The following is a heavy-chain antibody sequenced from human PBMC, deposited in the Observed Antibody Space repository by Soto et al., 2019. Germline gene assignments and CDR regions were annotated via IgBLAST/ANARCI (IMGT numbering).Heavy chain of an antibody. J-gene: IGHJ3*02. V-gene: IGHV3-23*01. D-gene: IGHD6-19*01. CDR2: ISGSGGST. CDR3: AKGSSPLFTLWLVLDAFDI. Sequence: EVQLLESGGGLVQPGGSLRLSCAASGFTFSSYAMSWVRQAPGKGLEWVSAISGSGGSTYYADSVKGRFTISRDNSKXXXXXXXXXXXXXXXXXXXCAKGSSPLFTLWLVLDAFDIWGQGTMVTVSS. CDR1: GFTFSSYA.